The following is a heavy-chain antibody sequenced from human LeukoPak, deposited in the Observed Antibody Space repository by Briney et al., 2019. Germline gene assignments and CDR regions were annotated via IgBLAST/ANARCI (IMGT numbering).Heavy chain of an antibody. V-gene: IGHV3-21*01. D-gene: IGHD6-13*01. Sequence: GKSLRLSCAASGFAFRTYAIHWVRQAPGKGLEWVSSISSSSSYIYYADSVKGRFTISRDNAKNSLYLQMNSLRAEDTAVYYCARDTGSIAAAGKGDYWGQGTLVTVSS. J-gene: IGHJ4*02. CDR1: GFAFRTYA. CDR3: ARDTGSIAAAGKGDY. CDR2: ISSSSSYI.